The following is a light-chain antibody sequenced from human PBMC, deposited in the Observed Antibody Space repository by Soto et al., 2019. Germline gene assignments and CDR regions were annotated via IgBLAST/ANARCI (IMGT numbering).Light chain of an antibody. V-gene: IGKV3-15*01. J-gene: IGKJ4*01. Sequence: EIVMTQSPATLSVSPGERATLFCRASQSIASNLAWYQQKAGQAPRLLIYGTSTRATGIPARFSGSGSGTEFTLTISSQQSEDSAVYYCQQYNNWPPLSFGGGTKVEIK. CDR1: QSIASN. CDR3: QQYNNWPPLS. CDR2: GTS.